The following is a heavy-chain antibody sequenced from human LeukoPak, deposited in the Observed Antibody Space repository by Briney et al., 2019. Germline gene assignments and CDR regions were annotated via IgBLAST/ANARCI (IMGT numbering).Heavy chain of an antibody. J-gene: IGHJ4*02. D-gene: IGHD2-15*01. CDR2: IYYSGST. CDR3: ASNTMSVGHYFDY. Sequence: SETLSLTCTVSGGSISSGGYYWSWIRQHPGKGLEWIGYIYYSGSTYYNPSLKSRVTISVDTSKNQFSLKLSSVTAVDTAVYYCASNTMSVGHYFDYWGQGTLVTVSS. V-gene: IGHV4-31*03. CDR1: GGSISSGGYY.